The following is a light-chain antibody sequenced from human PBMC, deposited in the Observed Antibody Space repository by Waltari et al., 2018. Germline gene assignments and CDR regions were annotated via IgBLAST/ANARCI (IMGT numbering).Light chain of an antibody. Sequence: DIQMTQSPSTLAASIGDNITIPCRASQSFSKWLAWYQQKPGKAPKLLIHQASTLRSGVPSRFSGSESGTEFILTINSLQPDDFATYFCQQYNDYPYTFGQGTKLEIK. J-gene: IGKJ2*01. CDR3: QQYNDYPYT. V-gene: IGKV1-5*03. CDR1: QSFSKW. CDR2: QAS.